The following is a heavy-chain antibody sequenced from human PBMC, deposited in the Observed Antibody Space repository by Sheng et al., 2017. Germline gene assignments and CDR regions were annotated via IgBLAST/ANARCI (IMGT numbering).Heavy chain of an antibody. Sequence: QVQLQESGPGLVKPSETLSLTCTVSGGSISSYYWSWIRQPPGKGLEWIGYIYYSGSTNYNPSLKSRVTISVDTSKNQFSLKLSSVTAADTAVYYCARGSYRRDANAFDIWGQGTSGHRLF. J-gene: IGHJ3*02. D-gene: IGHD1-26*01. CDR3: ARGSYRRDANAFDI. CDR2: IYYSGST. CDR1: GGSISSYY. V-gene: IGHV4-59*12.